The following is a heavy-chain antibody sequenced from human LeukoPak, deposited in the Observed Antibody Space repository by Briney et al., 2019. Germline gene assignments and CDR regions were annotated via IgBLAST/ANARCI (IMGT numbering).Heavy chain of an antibody. CDR1: GGSISSYY. Sequence: SETLSLTCTVSGGSISSYYWSWIRQPPGKGLKWIGYIYYSGSTNYNPSLKSRVTISVDTSKNQFSLKLSSVTAADTAVYYCARATYYYDSSGYYPGDYFDYWGQGTLVTVSS. CDR2: IYYSGST. V-gene: IGHV4-59*01. D-gene: IGHD3-22*01. CDR3: ARATYYYDSSGYYPGDYFDY. J-gene: IGHJ4*02.